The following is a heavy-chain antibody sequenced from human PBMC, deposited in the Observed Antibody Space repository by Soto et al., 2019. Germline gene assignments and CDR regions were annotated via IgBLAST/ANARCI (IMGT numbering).Heavy chain of an antibody. CDR2: ISTYNGDT. CDR1: GYTFSTSG. V-gene: IGHV1-18*01. Sequence: QVQPVQSGAEVRKPGASVKVSCKASGYTFSTSGMSWLRQAPGQGLEWMGWISTYNGDTNDAPKFQDRVTMTSDTSTSTVYMELRSLRSDDTAVYYCARAGAAPYYYYGMDVWGQGTRVTVSS. D-gene: IGHD2-15*01. J-gene: IGHJ6*02. CDR3: ARAGAAPYYYYGMDV.